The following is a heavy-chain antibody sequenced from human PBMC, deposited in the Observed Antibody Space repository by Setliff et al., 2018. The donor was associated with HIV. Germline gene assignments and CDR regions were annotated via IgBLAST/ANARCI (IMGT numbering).Heavy chain of an antibody. CDR1: GYTFTSYG. D-gene: IGHD3-3*01. V-gene: IGHV1-18*01. J-gene: IGHJ4*02. CDR2: ISGYNGNT. CDR3: ARANVPYSNFWSFSYSLPYYFDY. Sequence: VKVSCKTSGYTFTSYGISWVRQAPGQGLEWMGWISGYNGNTNYAQKFQGRLTMTTDTSTSTAYMELRGLRSDDTAVYYCARANVPYSNFWSFSYSLPYYFDYWGQGTLVTVS.